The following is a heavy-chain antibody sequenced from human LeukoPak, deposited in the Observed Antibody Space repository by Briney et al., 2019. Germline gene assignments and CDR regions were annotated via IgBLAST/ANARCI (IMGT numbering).Heavy chain of an antibody. J-gene: IGHJ4*02. D-gene: IGHD3-22*01. CDR1: GFTFSSYA. CDR2: ITGSGDST. CDR3: AKIYGKYYYDSPLVI. V-gene: IGHV3-23*01. Sequence: GGSLRLSCVASGFTFSSYAVSWVRQTPGKGLEWVSAITGSGDSTYYADSVKGRFTISRDNSKNTLYLQMNSLRTEDTALYYCAKIYGKYYYDSPLVIWGQGTLVTVSS.